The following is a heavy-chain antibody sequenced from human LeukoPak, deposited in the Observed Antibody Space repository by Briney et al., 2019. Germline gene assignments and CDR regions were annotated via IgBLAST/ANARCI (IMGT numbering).Heavy chain of an antibody. CDR3: ARDVDIVATIPISYYYYGMDV. D-gene: IGHD5-12*01. CDR1: GYTFTSYG. V-gene: IGHV1-18*01. J-gene: IGHJ6*02. Sequence: ASVKVSSKASGYTFTSYGISWVRQAPGQGLEWMGWISAYNGNTNYAQKLQGRVTMTTDTSTSTAYMELRSLRSDDTAVYYCARDVDIVATIPISYYYYGMDVWGQGTTVTVSS. CDR2: ISAYNGNT.